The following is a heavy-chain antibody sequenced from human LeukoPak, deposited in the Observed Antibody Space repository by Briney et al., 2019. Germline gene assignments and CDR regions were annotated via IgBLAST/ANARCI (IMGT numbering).Heavy chain of an antibody. V-gene: IGHV3-23*01. CDR3: AKWGDYDILTGYYVSDF. J-gene: IGHJ4*02. CDR1: GFIFRNYA. D-gene: IGHD3-9*01. Sequence: GASLRLSCAASGFIFRNYAMSWFGQAPGKGLEWFSAITGSGDTTYYADSVKGRSTISGDNSKNTLYVEMNTLRAEDTAVYYCAKWGDYDILTGYYVSDFWGQGTLVTVSS. CDR2: ITGSGDTT.